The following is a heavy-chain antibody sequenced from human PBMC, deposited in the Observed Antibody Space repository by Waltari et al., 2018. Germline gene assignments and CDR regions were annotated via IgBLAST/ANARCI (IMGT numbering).Heavy chain of an antibody. CDR1: GFTFSSYG. CDR3: ARDLRTYYDFWSGYYRGRDGMDV. D-gene: IGHD3-3*01. CDR2: IWYDGSNK. Sequence: QVQLVESGGGVVQPGRSLRLSCAASGFTFSSYGMHWVRTAPGKGLEWVAVIWYDGSNKYYADPVKGRFTISRDNSKNTLYLQMNSLRAEDTAVYYCARDLRTYYDFWSGYYRGRDGMDVWGQGTTVTVSS. J-gene: IGHJ6*02. V-gene: IGHV3-33*01.